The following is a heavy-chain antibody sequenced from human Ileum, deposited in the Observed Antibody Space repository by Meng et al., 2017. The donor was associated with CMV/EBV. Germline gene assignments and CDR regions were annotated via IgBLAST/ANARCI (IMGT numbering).Heavy chain of an antibody. CDR3: ARGVPAAIRYFQY. D-gene: IGHD2-2*02. Sequence: ASAKVSCKASGYTFTGYYMHWVRQAPGQGREWMGIINPSGGGTTYAQNFQGRVTMTRDTSTSTVYMELNSVRSEDTAVYYCARGVPAAIRYFQYWGQGTLVTVSS. CDR2: INPSGGGT. CDR1: GYTFTGYY. V-gene: IGHV1-46*01. J-gene: IGHJ1*01.